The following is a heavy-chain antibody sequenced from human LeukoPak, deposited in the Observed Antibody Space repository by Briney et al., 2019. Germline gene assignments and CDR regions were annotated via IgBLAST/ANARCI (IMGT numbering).Heavy chain of an antibody. J-gene: IGHJ4*02. CDR1: GFTFGTYW. CDR2: INSDGGTT. V-gene: IGHV3-74*01. CDR3: ARDRYYIFDY. D-gene: IGHD3-10*01. Sequence: GGSLRLSCGASGFTFGTYWMHWVRQAPGKGLVWVSGINSDGGTTTYADSVKGRFTISRDNAKSTVYLQMNSLRAEDTAVYFCARDRYYIFDYWGQGAPVTVSS.